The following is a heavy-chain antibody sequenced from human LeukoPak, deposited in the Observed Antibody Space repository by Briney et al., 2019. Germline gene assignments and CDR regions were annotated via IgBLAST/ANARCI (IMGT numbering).Heavy chain of an antibody. CDR2: MNPNSGNT. J-gene: IGHJ5*02. CDR1: GYTFTSYD. V-gene: IGHV1-8*01. Sequence: ASVKVSCKASGYTFTSYDINWVREATGQGLEWMGWMNPNSGNTGYAQKFQGRVTMTRNTSISTAYMELSSLRSEDTAVYYCARGLGEPGSNWFDPWGQGTLVTVSS. D-gene: IGHD1-14*01. CDR3: ARGLGEPGSNWFDP.